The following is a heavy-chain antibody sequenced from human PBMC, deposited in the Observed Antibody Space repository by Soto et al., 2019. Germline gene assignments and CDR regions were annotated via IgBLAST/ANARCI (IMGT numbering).Heavy chain of an antibody. CDR1: GFTFSSYA. Sequence: GGSLRLSCAASGFTFSSYAMSWVRQAPGKGLEWVSVISGSGDSTYYADSVKGRFTISRDTSKNTLVLEMNNLRVEDTAVYYCAKDRRDGDFMHILVVDFWGQGALVTVSS. CDR3: AKDRRDGDFMHILVVDF. D-gene: IGHD2-15*01. CDR2: ISGSGDST. V-gene: IGHV3-23*01. J-gene: IGHJ4*02.